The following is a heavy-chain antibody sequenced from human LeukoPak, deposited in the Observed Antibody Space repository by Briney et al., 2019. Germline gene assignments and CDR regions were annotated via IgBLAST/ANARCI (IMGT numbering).Heavy chain of an antibody. Sequence: SETLSLTCAVYGGSFSGYYWSWIRQPPGKGLEWIGEINHSGSTNYNPSLKSRVTISVDTSKNQFSLKLSSVTAADTAVYYCARGRYCSSTSCHRGRPGNWFDPWGQGTLVTVSS. CDR3: ARGRYCSSTSCHRGRPGNWFDP. V-gene: IGHV4-34*01. CDR1: GGSFSGYY. J-gene: IGHJ5*02. D-gene: IGHD2-2*02. CDR2: INHSGST.